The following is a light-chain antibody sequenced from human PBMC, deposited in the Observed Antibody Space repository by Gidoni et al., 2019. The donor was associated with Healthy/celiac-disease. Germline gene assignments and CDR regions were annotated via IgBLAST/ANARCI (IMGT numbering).Light chain of an antibody. CDR2: GAS. CDR1: QSVSSN. V-gene: IGKV3-15*01. CDR3: QQYNNWPRT. Sequence: EIVMTQSPATLSVSPGVRATLSCRASQSVSSNLAWYQQKPGQAPRLLIYGASTRATGSPARFSGSGSGTEFTLTISSLQSEDFAVYYCQQYNNWPRTFGQGTKVEIK. J-gene: IGKJ1*01.